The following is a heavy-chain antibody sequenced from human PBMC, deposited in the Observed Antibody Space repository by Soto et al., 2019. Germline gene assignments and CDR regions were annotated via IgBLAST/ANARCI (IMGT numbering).Heavy chain of an antibody. J-gene: IGHJ4*02. CDR2: IWLDGSQK. CDR3: ARETWNTDPNWYFDY. CDR1: VFTFINYG. Sequence: GGALRLSCAASVFTFINYGMHWVRQAPGKGLEWVAVIWLDGSQKYYADSVKGRFTISRDDSKNTLYLQMNRLRAEDTAVYYCARETWNTDPNWYFDYWGQGALVTVSS. V-gene: IGHV3-33*01. D-gene: IGHD1-1*01.